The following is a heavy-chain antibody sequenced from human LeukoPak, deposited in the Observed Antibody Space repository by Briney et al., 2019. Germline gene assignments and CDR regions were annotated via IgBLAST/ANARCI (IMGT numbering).Heavy chain of an antibody. D-gene: IGHD3-22*01. J-gene: IGHJ4*02. CDR1: GFTFSSYA. Sequence: GGSLRLSCAASGFTFSSYAMSWVRQAPGKGLEWVSAISGSGGSTYYADSVKGRFTISRDNPKNTLYLRMNSLRAEDTAVYYCAKLGGYDSSGFGDYWGQGTLVTVSS. CDR3: AKLGGYDSSGFGDY. CDR2: ISGSGGST. V-gene: IGHV3-23*01.